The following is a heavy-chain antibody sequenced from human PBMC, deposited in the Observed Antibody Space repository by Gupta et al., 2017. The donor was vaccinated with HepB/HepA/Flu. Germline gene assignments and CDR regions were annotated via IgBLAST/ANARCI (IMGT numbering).Heavy chain of an antibody. CDR2: INPNSGGT. CDR1: GYTFTDYY. V-gene: IGHV1-2*04. CDR3: ARSTDIAAAGTSYYYGMDV. Sequence: QVQLVQSGAEVKKPGASVKVSCKASGYTFTDYYLHWVRQAPGQGLEWMGWINPNSGGTKYAQQFQGWVTMTRDTSIRTAYMELSRLKSNDTAMYYCARSTDIAAAGTSYYYGMDVWGQGTTVTVSS. J-gene: IGHJ6*02. D-gene: IGHD6-13*01.